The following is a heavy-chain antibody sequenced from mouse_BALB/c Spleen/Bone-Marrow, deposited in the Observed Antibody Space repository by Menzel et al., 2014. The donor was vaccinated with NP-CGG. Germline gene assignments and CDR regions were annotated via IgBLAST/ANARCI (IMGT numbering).Heavy chain of an antibody. CDR2: IDPSDSYT. D-gene: IGHD5-1*01. Sequence: LVESGAELVKPGASVKLSCKASGYTFTSYWMHWVKQRPGQGLEWIGEIDPSDSYTNYNQKFKGKATLTVDKSSSTAYMQLSSLTSEDSAVYYCAREYAGWTDYWGQGTTLTVSS. CDR1: GYTFTSYW. V-gene: IGHV1-69*02. CDR3: AREYAGWTDY. J-gene: IGHJ2*01.